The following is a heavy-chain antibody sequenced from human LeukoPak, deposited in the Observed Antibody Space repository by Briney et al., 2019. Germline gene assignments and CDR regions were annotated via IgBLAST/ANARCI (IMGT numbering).Heavy chain of an antibody. Sequence: GGSLRLSCAASGFTFSNAWMSWVRQAPGKGLEWVGRIKSKTDGGTTDYAAPVKGRFTISRDDSKNTLYLQMNSLKTEDTAVYCCTTARGYDSSGYYYVDDAFDIWGQGTMVTVSS. V-gene: IGHV3-15*01. CDR2: IKSKTDGGTT. CDR3: TTARGYDSSGYYYVDDAFDI. CDR1: GFTFSNAW. J-gene: IGHJ3*02. D-gene: IGHD3-22*01.